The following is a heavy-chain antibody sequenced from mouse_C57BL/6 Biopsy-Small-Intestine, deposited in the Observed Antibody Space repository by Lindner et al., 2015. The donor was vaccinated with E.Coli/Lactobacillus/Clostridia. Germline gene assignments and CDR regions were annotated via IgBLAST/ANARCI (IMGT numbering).Heavy chain of an antibody. CDR3: ARDPAPYSRKWFDP. CDR1: GYTFTSYA. CDR2: INTNTGNP. Sequence: VKVSCKASGYTFTSYAMNWVRQAPGQGLEWMGWINTNTGNPTYAQGFTGRFVFSLDTSVSTAYLQISSLKAEDTAVYYCARDPAPYSRKWFDPWGQGTLVTVSS. J-gene: IGHJ4*01. V-gene: IGHV9-3*02. D-gene: IGHD1-3*01.